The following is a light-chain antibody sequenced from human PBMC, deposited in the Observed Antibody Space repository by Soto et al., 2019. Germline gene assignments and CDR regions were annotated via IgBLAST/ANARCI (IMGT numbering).Light chain of an antibody. CDR2: AAS. Sequence: IQMTQSPSSLSASVRDRVTITCRASQGIGNDLGWYQQKPGEAPKLLIFAASSLQSGIPPRFSGSGSGTDFTLTISSLQPEDFATHYCQQLNSYPLTFGGGTKV. J-gene: IGKJ4*01. V-gene: IGKV1-17*01. CDR3: QQLNSYPLT. CDR1: QGIGND.